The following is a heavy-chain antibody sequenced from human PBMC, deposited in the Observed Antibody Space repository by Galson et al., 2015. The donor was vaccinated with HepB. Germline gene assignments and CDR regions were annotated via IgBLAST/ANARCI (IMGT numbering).Heavy chain of an antibody. CDR2: TYYRSKWYN. J-gene: IGHJ6*02. V-gene: IGHV6-1*01. Sequence: CAISGDSVSGNTAAWNWIRQSPSRGLEWLGRTYYRSKWYNDYAVSVKSRITINPDTSKNQFSLQLNSVTPEDTAVYYCARGELSLHYYYYAIDVWGPGTTVTVSS. CDR1: GDSVSGNTAA. D-gene: IGHD3-16*02. CDR3: ARGELSLHYYYYAIDV.